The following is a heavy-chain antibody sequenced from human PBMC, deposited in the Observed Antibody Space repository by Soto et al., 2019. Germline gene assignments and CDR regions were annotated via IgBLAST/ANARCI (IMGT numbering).Heavy chain of an antibody. V-gene: IGHV3-23*01. J-gene: IGHJ6*02. CDR1: GFTFSAYA. CDR2: ISSRGDST. CDR3: PVGIYYYGWDG. Sequence: EVQLLESGGGLVQPGGSLRLSCAASGFTFSAYAMIWVRQAPGKGLEWVSTISSRGDSTYYADSVKGRFTISRDNSKNTVYLQMNNLSAEDTARYYRPVGIYYYGWDGWGQGTTVTVSS. D-gene: IGHD6-13*01.